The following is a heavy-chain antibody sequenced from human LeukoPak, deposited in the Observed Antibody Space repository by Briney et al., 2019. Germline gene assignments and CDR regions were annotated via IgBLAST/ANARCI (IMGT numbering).Heavy chain of an antibody. CDR2: IYYSGST. Sequence: TPSETLSLTCTVSGGSISSSNYYWGWIRQPPGKGLEWIGSIYYSGSTYYHPSLKSRATISVDTSKNQFSLRLSSVTAADTATYCCARTIVCSGGICDAFDIWGQGTVVTVSS. CDR1: GGSISSSNYY. V-gene: IGHV4-39*07. CDR3: ARTIVCSGGICDAFDI. J-gene: IGHJ3*02. D-gene: IGHD2-15*01.